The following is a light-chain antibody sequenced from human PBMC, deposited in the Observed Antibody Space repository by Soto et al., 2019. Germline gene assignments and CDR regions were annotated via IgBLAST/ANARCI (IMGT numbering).Light chain of an antibody. CDR2: GAS. J-gene: IGKJ4*01. V-gene: IGKV3D-20*02. CDR1: QSVSSSY. CDR3: QHRSNWLA. Sequence: ENVLTQSPGTLSLSPGERATLSCRASQSVSSSYLAWYQQKPGQAPRLLIYGASTRATGIPDRFSGSGSATDFTLTITSLEPEDFAVYYCQHRSNWLAFGGGTKVDIK.